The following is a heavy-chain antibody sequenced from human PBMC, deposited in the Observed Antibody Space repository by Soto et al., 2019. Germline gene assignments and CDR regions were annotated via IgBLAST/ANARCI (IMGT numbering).Heavy chain of an antibody. Sequence: SQTMSLTRAVSCGSIIRLSRSWTWIQQQPGEGLEWIGYITHTGSTYYNPSLKSRVTMSVARSKNQFSLNLDSVTAADTALYYCAREVLSAGSSNGFDPWGQGTLVTVSS. V-gene: IGHV4-30-2*01. CDR1: CGSIIRLSRS. J-gene: IGHJ5*02. CDR2: ITHTGST. CDR3: AREVLSAGSSNGFDP. D-gene: IGHD2-15*01.